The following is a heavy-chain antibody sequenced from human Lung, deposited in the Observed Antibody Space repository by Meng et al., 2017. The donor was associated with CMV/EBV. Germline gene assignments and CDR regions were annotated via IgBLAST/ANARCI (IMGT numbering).Heavy chain of an antibody. J-gene: IGHJ4*02. Sequence: QGQLQGSGPGRVKSSETLAPTWTASSDSMNNYYWSWFRQSAGKGLEWIGRISTSGSIHYNPSLTSRVTLSVDTSKNQISLQLSSVTAADTAVYYCARAVADTANFDYWGQGTLVTVSS. V-gene: IGHV4-4*07. D-gene: IGHD6-19*01. CDR3: ARAVADTANFDY. CDR2: ISTSGSI. CDR1: SDSMNNYY.